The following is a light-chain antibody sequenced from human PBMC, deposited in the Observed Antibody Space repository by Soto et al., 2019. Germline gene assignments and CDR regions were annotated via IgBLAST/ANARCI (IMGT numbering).Light chain of an antibody. V-gene: IGLV4-69*01. CDR1: SGHSSYS. Sequence: QPVLTQSPSASASLGASVKLTCTLSSGHSSYSIAWPRQQQEKDPRYLMKLNNDGGHSKGDGIPDRFSGSSSGAERYLTISGLQSEDEADYYCQTWGTGIQVFGGGTKLTVL. CDR3: QTWGTGIQV. J-gene: IGLJ2*01. CDR2: LNNDGGH.